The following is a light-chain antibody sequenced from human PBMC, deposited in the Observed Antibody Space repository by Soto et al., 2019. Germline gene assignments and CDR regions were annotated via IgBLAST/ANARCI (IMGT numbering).Light chain of an antibody. J-gene: IGKJ4*01. CDR2: DAS. CDR1: QSVSSN. V-gene: IGKV3-11*01. Sequence: EIVMMQSPATLSVSPGERATLSCRASQSVSSNLAWYQQKPGQAPRLLIYDASNRATGVPSRFSGSASGTDFTLTISSLEPEDFAVYYCQQGGSWPLTIGGGTKVEIK. CDR3: QQGGSWPLT.